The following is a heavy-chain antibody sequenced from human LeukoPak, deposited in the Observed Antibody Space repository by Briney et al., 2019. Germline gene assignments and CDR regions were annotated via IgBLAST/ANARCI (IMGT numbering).Heavy chain of an antibody. J-gene: IGHJ4*02. CDR1: GYTLTELS. D-gene: IGHD4-17*01. V-gene: IGHV1-24*01. CDR2: FDPEDGET. Sequence: GASVKVSCRVSGYTLTELSMHWVRQAPGKGLEWMGGFDPEDGETIYAQKFQGRVTMTEDTSTDTAYMELSSLRSEDTAVYYCTTDRRHGDPLQGRYWGQGTLVTVSS. CDR3: TTDRRHGDPLQGRY.